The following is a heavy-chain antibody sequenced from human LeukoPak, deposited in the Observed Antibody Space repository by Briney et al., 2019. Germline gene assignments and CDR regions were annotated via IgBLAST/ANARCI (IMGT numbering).Heavy chain of an antibody. CDR2: IIPIFGTA. CDR3: ARDREINYYGSGSYYHY. Sequence: SVKVSCKASGGTFSSYAISWVRQAPGQGLEWMGGIIPIFGTANYAQKFQGRVTITADESTSTAYMELSSLRSEDTAVYYCARDREINYYGSGSYYHYWGQGTLVTVSS. CDR1: GGTFSSYA. D-gene: IGHD3-10*01. J-gene: IGHJ4*02. V-gene: IGHV1-69*13.